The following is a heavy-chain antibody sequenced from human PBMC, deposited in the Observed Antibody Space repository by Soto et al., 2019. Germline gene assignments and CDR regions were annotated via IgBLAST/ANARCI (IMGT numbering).Heavy chain of an antibody. CDR1: GFTFSSYA. V-gene: IGHV3-23*01. D-gene: IGHD3-3*01. CDR2: ISGSGGST. Sequence: EVQLLESGGGLVQPGGSLRLSCAASGFTFSSYAMSWVRQAPGKGLEWVSAISGSGGSTYYADSVKGRFTISRDNSKNTLYLQMNSLRAEDTAVYYCAKDGGITSFGVVMPDAFDIWGQGTMVTVSS. J-gene: IGHJ3*02. CDR3: AKDGGITSFGVVMPDAFDI.